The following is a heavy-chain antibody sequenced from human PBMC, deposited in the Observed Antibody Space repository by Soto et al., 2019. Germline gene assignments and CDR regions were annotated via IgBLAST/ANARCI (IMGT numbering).Heavy chain of an antibody. D-gene: IGHD3-22*01. CDR1: GGTFSSYA. V-gene: IGHV1-69*13. CDR2: IIPIFGTA. Sequence: GASVKVSCKASGGTFSSYAISWVRQVPGQGLEWMGGIIPIFGTANYAQKFQGRVTITADESTSTAYMELSSLRSEDTAVYYCARDPGGGGSGYYGAFDIWGQGTMVTVSS. CDR3: ARDPGGGGSGYYGAFDI. J-gene: IGHJ3*02.